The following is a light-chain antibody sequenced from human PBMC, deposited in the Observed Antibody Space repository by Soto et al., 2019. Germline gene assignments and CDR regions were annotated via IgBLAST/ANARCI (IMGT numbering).Light chain of an antibody. Sequence: DIQMTQFPSSLSASVGERVTIACRASEFISAHLNWYQQRPGRAPKLLIHGASRLPMGVPSRFSGSGSGTDFPLTITNLQPEDSATYYCQQSHKTPPDTFGQGTRLEI. CDR3: QQSHKTPPDT. V-gene: IGKV1-39*01. CDR2: GAS. CDR1: EFISAH. J-gene: IGKJ2*01.